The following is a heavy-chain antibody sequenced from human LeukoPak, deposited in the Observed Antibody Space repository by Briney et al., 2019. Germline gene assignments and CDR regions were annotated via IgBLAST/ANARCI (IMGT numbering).Heavy chain of an antibody. J-gene: IGHJ1*01. D-gene: IGHD2-15*01. CDR1: GYSFTNYW. V-gene: IGHV5-51*01. CDR3: ARRGYCSGGSCSAEYFQH. CDR2: IYPGDSDI. Sequence: PGESLKISCKGSGYSFTNYWIGWVRQMPGKGLEWMGIIYPGDSDIRYSPSFQGQVTISADKSIDTAYLQWSSLKASDTAMYYCARRGYCSGGSCSAEYFQHWGQGTLVTVSS.